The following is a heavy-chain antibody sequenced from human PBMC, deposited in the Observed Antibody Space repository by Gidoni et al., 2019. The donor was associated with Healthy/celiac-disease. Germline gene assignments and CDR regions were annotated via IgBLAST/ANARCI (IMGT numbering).Heavy chain of an antibody. V-gene: IGHV3-30*03. CDR3: ATFDIVVVAGVAFDI. CDR2: ISYDGSNK. D-gene: IGHD2-15*01. J-gene: IGHJ3*02. Sequence: QVQLVESGGGVVQPGRSLRLSCAASGFTFSSYGMHWVRQAPGKGLDWVAVISYDGSNKYYADSVKGRFTISRDNSKNTLYLQMNSLRAEDTAVYYCATFDIVVVAGVAFDIWGQGTMVTVSS. CDR1: GFTFSSYG.